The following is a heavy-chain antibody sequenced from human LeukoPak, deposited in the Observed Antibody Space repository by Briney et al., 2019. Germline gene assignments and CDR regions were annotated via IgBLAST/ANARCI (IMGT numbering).Heavy chain of an antibody. V-gene: IGHV3-7*01. CDR3: ARDPLALHYYYYMDV. J-gene: IGHJ6*03. CDR2: INLDGSEK. Sequence: GGSLRLSCTASGFTFSSYWLSWARQAPGKGLEWVANINLDGSEKNYVDSVKGRFTISRDNARKSLYLQMNSLRAEDTAVYYCARDPLALHYYYYMDVWGIGTTVTVSS. CDR1: GFTFSSYW.